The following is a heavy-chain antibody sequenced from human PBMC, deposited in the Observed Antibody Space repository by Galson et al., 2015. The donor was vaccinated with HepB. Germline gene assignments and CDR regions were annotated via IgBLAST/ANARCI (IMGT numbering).Heavy chain of an antibody. V-gene: IGHV3-23*01. D-gene: IGHD4/OR15-4a*01. Sequence: SLRLSCAVSGLSFSNSAMTWVRQAPGRGLEWISGISISGRNTYYADSVKGRFTISRDNSKNTVFLQMNSLRAEDTAVYYCAKEEVPNDYWGQGTLVTVSS. CDR2: ISISGRNT. J-gene: IGHJ4*02. CDR3: AKEEVPNDY. CDR1: GLSFSNSA.